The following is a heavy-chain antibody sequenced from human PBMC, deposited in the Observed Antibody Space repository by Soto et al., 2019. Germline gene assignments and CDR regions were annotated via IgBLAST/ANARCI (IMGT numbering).Heavy chain of an antibody. CDR1: GFTVSNNY. V-gene: IGHV3-53*01. Sequence: EVQLVESGGGLIQPGGSLRLSCAVSGFTVSNNYMSWVRQAPGKGLEGVSVIYSGGYTAYGDSVKGRFTISRDNSKNPLYLQRKTLRAEDPAWYYWGARAGGGGYWGQGTLVTVSS. D-gene: IGHD3-10*01. J-gene: IGHJ4*02. CDR3: GARAGGGGY. CDR2: IYSGGYT.